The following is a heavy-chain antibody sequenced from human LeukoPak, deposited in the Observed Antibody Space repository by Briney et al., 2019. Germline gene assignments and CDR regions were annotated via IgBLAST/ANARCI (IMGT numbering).Heavy chain of an antibody. CDR1: GFTFCSYW. CDR3: ATTRAGSIDY. V-gene: IGHV3-74*01. J-gene: IGHJ4*02. CDR2: INSDGSST. D-gene: IGHD6-19*01. Sequence: GGSLRLSCAASGFTFCSYWMHWVRHAPGKGLVWVATINSDGSSTSYADSVKGRFTISRDNARNTLYLQMNSLRAEDTAVYYCATTRAGSIDYWGQGTLVTVSS.